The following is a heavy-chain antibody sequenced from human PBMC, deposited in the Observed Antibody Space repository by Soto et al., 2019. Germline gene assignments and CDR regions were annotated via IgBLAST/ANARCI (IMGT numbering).Heavy chain of an antibody. J-gene: IGHJ5*02. D-gene: IGHD6-19*01. CDR3: AAAVARGWFDP. V-gene: IGHV4-34*02. CDR2: INHSGST. CDR1: GGSFSGYY. Sequence: QVQLQQWGAGLLKPSETLSLTCAIYGGSFSGYYWSWIRQPPGKGLKWIGEINHSGSTNYNPSLKSRVAMSVDTSKDQFSLKLSSVTAADMTVYYCAAAVARGWFDPWGQGTLVTVSS.